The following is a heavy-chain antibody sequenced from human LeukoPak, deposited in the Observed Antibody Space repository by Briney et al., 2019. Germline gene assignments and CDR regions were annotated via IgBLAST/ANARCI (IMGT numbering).Heavy chain of an antibody. J-gene: IGHJ4*02. CDR2: IYYSGST. Sequence: KPSETLSLTCTVSGVSISSYYWSWIRQPPGKGLEWIGNIYYSGSTNYNPSLKSRVTISVDTSKNQFSLKLSSVTAADTAVYYCARHFDYWGQGTLVTVSS. CDR3: ARHFDY. V-gene: IGHV4-59*08. CDR1: GVSISSYY.